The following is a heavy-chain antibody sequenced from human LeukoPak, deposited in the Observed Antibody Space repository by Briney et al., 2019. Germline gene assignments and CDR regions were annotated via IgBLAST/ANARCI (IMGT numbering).Heavy chain of an antibody. J-gene: IGHJ4*02. CDR1: GYTFTSYG. CDR2: ISAYNGNT. V-gene: IGHV1-18*01. Sequence: GASVKVFCKASGYTFTSYGISWVRQAPGQGLEWMGWISAYNGNTNYAQKLQGRVTMTTDTSTSTAYMELRSLRSDDTAVYYCARGGYCSNTSCYTPFDYWGQGTLVTVSS. CDR3: ARGGYCSNTSCYTPFDY. D-gene: IGHD2-2*02.